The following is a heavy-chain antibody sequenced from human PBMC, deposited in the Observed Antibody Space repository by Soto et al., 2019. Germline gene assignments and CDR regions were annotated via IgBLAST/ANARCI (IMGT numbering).Heavy chain of an antibody. CDR3: ARGSGYYYYGMDV. CDR1: GGSVSSYY. CDR2: IYYSGST. V-gene: IGHV4-59*02. J-gene: IGHJ6*02. D-gene: IGHD1-1*01. Sequence: SETLSLTGTVSGGSVSSYYWSWIRQPPGKGLEWIGYIYYSGSTNYNPSLKSRVTISVDTSKNQFSLKLSSVTAADTAVYYCARGSGYYYYGMDVWGQGTTVTVSS.